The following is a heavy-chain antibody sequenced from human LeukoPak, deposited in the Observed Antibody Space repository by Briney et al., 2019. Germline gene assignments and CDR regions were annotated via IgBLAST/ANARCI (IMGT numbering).Heavy chain of an antibody. Sequence: SETLSLTCAVSGGSISSGGYSWSWIPQPPGKGLVWIEYIYRSGSTYYNPSLKSRVTISVDRSKNQFYLQMSSVTAADTAVYYCARVSHSGYDELLDWVQGTLVTV. CDR2: IYRSGST. J-gene: IGHJ4*02. D-gene: IGHD5-12*01. CDR3: ARVSHSGYDELLD. V-gene: IGHV4-30-2*01. CDR1: GGSISSGGYS.